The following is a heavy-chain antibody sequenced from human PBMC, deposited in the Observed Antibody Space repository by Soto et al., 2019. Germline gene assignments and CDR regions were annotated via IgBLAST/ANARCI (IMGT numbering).Heavy chain of an antibody. CDR2: INPNSGGT. D-gene: IGHD2-21*02. V-gene: IGHV1-2*02. J-gene: IGHJ4*02. Sequence: GASVKVSCNASGYTFTGYHMHGVRQAPGQGLEWMGWINPNSGGTNYAQKLQGRVTMTRDTSISTAYMELSRLRSDDTAVYYFARDCGGDCYSYYFDYWGQGTLVTVT. CDR3: ARDCGGDCYSYYFDY. CDR1: GYTFTGYH.